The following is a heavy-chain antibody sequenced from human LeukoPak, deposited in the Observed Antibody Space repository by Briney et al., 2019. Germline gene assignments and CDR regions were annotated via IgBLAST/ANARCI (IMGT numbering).Heavy chain of an antibody. V-gene: IGHV1-8*01. CDR1: GYTFTSYD. J-gene: IGHJ2*01. CDR2: MNPNSGNT. D-gene: IGHD6-13*01. CDR3: ARVRNSSSWYTLGWYFDL. Sequence: VASVKVSCKASGYTFTSYDINWVRQATGQGLEWMGWMNPNSGNTGYAQKFQGRVTMTRNTSISTDYMELSSLRSEDTAVYYCARVRNSSSWYTLGWYFDLWGRGTLVTVSS.